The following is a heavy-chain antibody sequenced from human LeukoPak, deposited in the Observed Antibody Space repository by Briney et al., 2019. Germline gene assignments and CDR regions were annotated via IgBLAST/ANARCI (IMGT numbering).Heavy chain of an antibody. CDR2: IWYDGSNK. CDR1: GFTFSSYG. V-gene: IGHV3-33*01. CDR3: ARDQLRYLPYNYYGMDV. Sequence: GGSLRLSCAASGFTFSSYGMHWVRQAPGKGLEWVAVIWYDGSNKYYADSVKGRFTISRDNSKNTLYLQMNSLRAEDTAVYYCARDQLRYLPYNYYGMDVWGQGTTVTVSS. D-gene: IGHD3-9*01. J-gene: IGHJ6*02.